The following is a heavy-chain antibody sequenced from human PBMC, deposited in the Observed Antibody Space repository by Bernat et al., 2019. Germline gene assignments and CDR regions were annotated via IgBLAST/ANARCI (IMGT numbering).Heavy chain of an antibody. CDR2: IWYDGSNK. D-gene: IGHD4-17*01. J-gene: IGHJ6*02. Sequence: QVQLVESGGGVVQPGRSLRLSCAASGFTFSSYGMHWVRQAPGKGLEWVAVIWYDGSNKYYADSVKGRFTISRDNSKNTLYLQMNSLRAEDTAVYYCARVNQSPRDYRGAYYYYGMDVWGQGTTVTVSS. CDR1: GFTFSSYG. V-gene: IGHV3-33*01. CDR3: ARVNQSPRDYRGAYYYYGMDV.